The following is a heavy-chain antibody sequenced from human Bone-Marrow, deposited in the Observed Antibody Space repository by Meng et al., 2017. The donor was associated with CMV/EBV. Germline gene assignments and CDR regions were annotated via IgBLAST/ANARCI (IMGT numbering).Heavy chain of an antibody. D-gene: IGHD3-16*01. J-gene: IGHJ3*02. CDR3: ARHIAYDYVWGSQIFDI. Sequence: SETLSLTCNVSGDSIGRSSYYWGWIRQPPGKGLEWIGSIYYSGSTYYNPSLKSRVTISVDTSKNQFSLKLSSVTAADTAVYYCARHIAYDYVWGSQIFDIWGQGTMVTVSS. V-gene: IGHV4-39*01. CDR1: GDSIGRSSYY. CDR2: IYYSGST.